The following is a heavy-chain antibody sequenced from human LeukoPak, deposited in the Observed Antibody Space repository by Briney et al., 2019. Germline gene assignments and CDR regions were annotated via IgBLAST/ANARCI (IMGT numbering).Heavy chain of an antibody. J-gene: IGHJ4*02. CDR2: IGSGASTI. D-gene: IGHD2-21*01. CDR3: ARLGSDFYSGVNK. CDR1: GFTFSDFY. V-gene: IGHV3-11*01. Sequence: GGSLRLSCAASGFTFSDFYMSWFRQAPGKGLEWLSYIGSGASTIYYADSVKGRFTISRDNSMNSLYLQMNSLRAEDTAVYYCARLGSDFYSGVNKWGQGTLVTVS.